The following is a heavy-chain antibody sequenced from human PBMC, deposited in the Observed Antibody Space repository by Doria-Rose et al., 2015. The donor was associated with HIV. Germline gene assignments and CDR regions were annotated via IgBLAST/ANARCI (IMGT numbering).Heavy chain of an antibody. CDR2: IYYSGTT. V-gene: IGHV4-39*01. Sequence: QVQPQQWGPGLVKPSETLSLTCTVSGGSVASGTPYWDWIRQTPGKGLEWIGTIYYSGTTYYNPSLRGRVTISLHTSKNQYSLKLISVTAADTGVYYCAKQAVNWFDPWGQGTLVTVSS. CDR1: GGSVASGTPY. CDR3: AKQAVNWFDP. D-gene: IGHD6-25*01. J-gene: IGHJ5*02.